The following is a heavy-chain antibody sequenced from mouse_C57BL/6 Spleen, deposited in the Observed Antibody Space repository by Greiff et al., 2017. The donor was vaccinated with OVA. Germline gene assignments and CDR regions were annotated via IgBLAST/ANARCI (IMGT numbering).Heavy chain of an antibody. Sequence: EVQVVESGGGLVKPGGSPKLSCAASGFTFSDYGMHWVRQAPEKGLEWVAYISSGSSTTYYADTVKGRFTISRDNAKNPLFLQMTSLRSEDTAMYYCARGNPLAMDYWGQGTSVTVSS. D-gene: IGHD2-1*01. J-gene: IGHJ4*01. V-gene: IGHV5-17*01. CDR1: GFTFSDYG. CDR3: ARGNPLAMDY. CDR2: ISSGSSTT.